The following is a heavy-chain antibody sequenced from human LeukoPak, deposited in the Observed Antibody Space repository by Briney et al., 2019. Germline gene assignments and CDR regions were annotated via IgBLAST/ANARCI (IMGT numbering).Heavy chain of an antibody. J-gene: IGHJ6*02. D-gene: IGHD1-26*01. V-gene: IGHV4-30-4*01. CDR2: IYYSGST. CDR1: GGSISSGDYY. Sequence: SETLFLTCTVSGGSISSGDYYWSWIRQPPGKGLEWIGYIYYSGSTYYNPSLKSRVTISVDTSKNQFSLKLSSVTAADTAVYYCARGGYVGFSDYYYYGMDVWGQGTTVTVSS. CDR3: ARGGYVGFSDYYYYGMDV.